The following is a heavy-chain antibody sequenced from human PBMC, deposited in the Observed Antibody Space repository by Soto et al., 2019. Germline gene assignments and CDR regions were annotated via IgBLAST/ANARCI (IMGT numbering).Heavy chain of an antibody. D-gene: IGHD3-22*01. J-gene: IGHJ4*02. CDR2: IYYSGST. V-gene: IGHV4-39*01. CDR1: GGSISSSSYY. Sequence: QLQLQESGPGLVKPSETLSLTCTVSGGSISSSSYYWGWIRQPPGKGLEWIGSIYYSGSTYYNPSLKSRVTISVDTSKNQFSLKLSSVTAADPAVYYCARHDSRGYPDYWGQGTLVTVSS. CDR3: ARHDSRGYPDY.